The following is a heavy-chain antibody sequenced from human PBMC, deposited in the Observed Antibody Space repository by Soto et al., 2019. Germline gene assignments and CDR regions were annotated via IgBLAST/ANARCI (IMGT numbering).Heavy chain of an antibody. CDR1: GFPFSSYG. Sequence: QVQLVESGGGVVQPGRSLRLSCAASGFPFSSYGMHWVRQVPGKGLEWAAVISDDGSKEWYADSVKGRFTISRDKSKNTLSRQMQSLSAEDTTVYYCAEGLYRGSQREGAACWGQGTVVTVSS. CDR3: AEGLYRGSQREGAAC. J-gene: IGHJ1*01. V-gene: IGHV3-30*03. CDR2: ISDDGSKE. D-gene: IGHD3-16*01.